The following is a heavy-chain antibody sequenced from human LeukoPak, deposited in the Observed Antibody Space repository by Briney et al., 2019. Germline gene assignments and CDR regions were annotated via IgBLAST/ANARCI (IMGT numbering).Heavy chain of an antibody. CDR2: FYTSGST. Sequence: SETLSLTCTVSGGSISSGSYYWSWIRQPAGKGLEWIGRFYTSGSTNYNPSLKSRVAISVDTSKNQFSLKLNSVTAADTAVYYCARGGFGELLYSSWFDPWGQGTLVTVSS. J-gene: IGHJ5*02. V-gene: IGHV4-61*02. CDR1: GGSISSGSYY. D-gene: IGHD3-10*01. CDR3: ARGGFGELLYSSWFDP.